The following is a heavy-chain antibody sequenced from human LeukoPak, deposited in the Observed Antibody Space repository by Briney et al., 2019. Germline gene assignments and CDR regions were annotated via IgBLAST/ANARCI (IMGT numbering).Heavy chain of an antibody. CDR1: GDSMRSGGYY. J-gene: IGHJ4*02. D-gene: IGHD6-19*01. V-gene: IGHV4-31*03. CDR2: IYSGGNT. CDR3: LRGAVAGLFDY. Sequence: SQTLSLTCTVSGDSMRSGGYYWHWIRQAPGKGLEWLGYIYSGGNTYYNPALKSRGGISLDKSKSQFSLRLSSVTAADTAMYFCLRGAVAGLFDYWGQGILVTVSS.